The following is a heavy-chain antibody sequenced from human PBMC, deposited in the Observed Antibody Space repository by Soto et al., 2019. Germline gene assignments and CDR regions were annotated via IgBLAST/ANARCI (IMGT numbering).Heavy chain of an antibody. J-gene: IGHJ6*02. D-gene: IGHD6-19*01. V-gene: IGHV3-15*07. CDR1: GFTFSNAW. CDR3: TTDRDSSGWFGVGGYYYYYGMDV. CDR2: IKSKTDGGTT. Sequence: GGSLRLSCAASGFTFSNAWMNWVRQAPGKGLEWVGRIKSKTDGGTTDYAAPVKGRFTISRDDSKNTLYLQMNSLKTEDTAVYYCTTDRDSSGWFGVGGYYYYYGMDVWGQGTTVTVSS.